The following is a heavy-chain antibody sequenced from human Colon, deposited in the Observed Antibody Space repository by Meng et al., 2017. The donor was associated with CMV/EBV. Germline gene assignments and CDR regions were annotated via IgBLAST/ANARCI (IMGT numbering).Heavy chain of an antibody. Sequence: SQTLSLTCSVSGASIPSSDYYWGWIRQPPGEGLEWVGNIYYSGTTPYNPSLKSRVTVSMDTSNNQFSLNLGFVTAADTAVYYCARVFPPIFGIVKNSFNWFDPWGQGILVTVSS. D-gene: IGHD3-3*01. CDR3: ARVFPPIFGIVKNSFNWFDP. J-gene: IGHJ5*02. CDR1: GASIPSSDYY. V-gene: IGHV4-39*07. CDR2: IYYSGTT.